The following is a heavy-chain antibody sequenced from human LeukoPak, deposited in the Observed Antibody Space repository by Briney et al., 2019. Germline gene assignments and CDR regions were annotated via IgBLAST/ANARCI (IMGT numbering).Heavy chain of an antibody. CDR1: GGSISSYY. D-gene: IGHD3-3*01. J-gene: IGHJ4*02. Sequence: PSETLSLTCTVSGGSISSYYWSWIRQPAGRGLEWIGRIYTSGSTNYNPSLKSRVTMSIDTSKNQFSLKLSSVTAADTAVYYCARGYDFWSGYYSYYFDYWGQGTLVTVSS. CDR2: IYTSGST. V-gene: IGHV4-4*07. CDR3: ARGYDFWSGYYSYYFDY.